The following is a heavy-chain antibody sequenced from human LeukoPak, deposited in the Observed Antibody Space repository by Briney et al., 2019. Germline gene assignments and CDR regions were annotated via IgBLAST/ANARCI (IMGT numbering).Heavy chain of an antibody. CDR1: GFTFSSYG. Sequence: GGSLRLSCAASGFTFSSYGMHWVRQAPGKGLEWVAFIRYDGSNKYYADSVKGRFTISRDNSKNTLYLQMNSVRTEDTAVYYCANPRIVGATRDYWGQGTLVTVSS. CDR3: ANPRIVGATRDY. D-gene: IGHD1-26*01. CDR2: IRYDGSNK. V-gene: IGHV3-30*02. J-gene: IGHJ4*02.